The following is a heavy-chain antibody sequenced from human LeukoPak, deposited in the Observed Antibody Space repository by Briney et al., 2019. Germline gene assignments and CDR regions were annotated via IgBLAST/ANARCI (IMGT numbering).Heavy chain of an antibody. CDR3: AREGLGYCSSTSCYGGARESWFDP. J-gene: IGHJ5*02. D-gene: IGHD2-2*01. Sequence: KPSQTLSLTCTVSGGSISSGGYYWRWIRQHPGKGLEWIGYIYYSGSTYYNPSLKSRVTISVDTSKNQFSLKLSSVTAADTAVYYCAREGLGYCSSTSCYGGARESWFDPWGQGTLVTVSS. CDR1: GGSISSGGYY. CDR2: IYYSGST. V-gene: IGHV4-31*03.